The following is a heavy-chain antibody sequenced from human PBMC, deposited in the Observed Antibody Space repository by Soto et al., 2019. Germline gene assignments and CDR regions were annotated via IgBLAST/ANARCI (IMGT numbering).Heavy chain of an antibody. Sequence: QVQLVQPGAEVKKPGASVKFSCKASGYIFTNFYIHWVRQDPGQGLEWIGVINPNGGITNYAQNFQGRVAMTRDTSTSTVYMVLSSLRSEDTAVYYCTRGLASGAYWGQGTLITVSS. CDR2: INPNGGIT. CDR3: TRGLASGAY. J-gene: IGHJ4*02. CDR1: GYIFTNFY. D-gene: IGHD6-6*01. V-gene: IGHV1-46*03.